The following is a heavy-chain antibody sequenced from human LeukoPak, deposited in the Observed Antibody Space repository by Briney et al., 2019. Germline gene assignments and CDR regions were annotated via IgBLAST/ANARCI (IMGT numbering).Heavy chain of an antibody. CDR1: GFTLGSHD. CDR3: VREASGYHYTYFDY. CDR2: IASGFQI. Sequence: GGSLRLSCTASGFTLGSHDMHWVRQTTGEGLQWVAAIASGFQIFYAGSVKGRFTVSREDAKKSLYLQMNSLRAGDTAVYYCVREASGYHYTYFDYWGQGTLVTVSS. D-gene: IGHD5-18*01. V-gene: IGHV3-13*01. J-gene: IGHJ4*02.